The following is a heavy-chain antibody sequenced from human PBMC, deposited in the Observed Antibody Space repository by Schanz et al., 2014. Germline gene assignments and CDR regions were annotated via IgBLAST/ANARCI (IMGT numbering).Heavy chain of an antibody. J-gene: IGHJ4*02. CDR2: VSSDGNND. CDR3: VRDSFFAFDY. D-gene: IGHD3-3*01. CDR1: GFTFSTSA. Sequence: VQLVESGGGLVQPGGSLRLSCAASGFTFSTSAMSWVRQVPGKGLEWVALVSSDGNNDYYTDSVKGRFTMSRDNAKNSVFLQMNSLRAEDTAVYYCVRDSFFAFDYWGQGTLVTVSS. V-gene: IGHV3-30*03.